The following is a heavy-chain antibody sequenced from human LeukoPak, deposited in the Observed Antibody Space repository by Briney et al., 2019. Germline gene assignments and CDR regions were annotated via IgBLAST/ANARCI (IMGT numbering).Heavy chain of an antibody. CDR2: IYYSGST. V-gene: IGHV4-38-2*02. Sequence: SETLSLTCTVSDYSISSGYYWGWIRQPPGKGLEWIGSIYYSGSTYYNPSLKSRVTISVDTSKNQFSLKLSSVTAADTAVYYCARHVRRLRNYYMDVWGKGTTVTISS. CDR1: DYSISSGYY. D-gene: IGHD2-21*01. J-gene: IGHJ6*03. CDR3: ARHVRRLRNYYMDV.